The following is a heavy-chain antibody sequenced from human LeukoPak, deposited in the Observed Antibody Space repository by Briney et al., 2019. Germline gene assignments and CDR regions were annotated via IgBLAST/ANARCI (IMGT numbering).Heavy chain of an antibody. J-gene: IGHJ3*02. CDR1: GGTFSRYA. V-gene: IGHV1-69*04. CDR2: IIPILGIA. CDR3: ARDLMTMIVVVRGAFDI. Sequence: SVKVSCKASGGTFSRYAIRWVRQAPAQGLEWMGRIIPILGIANYAQKFQDRVTITADKSTSTAYMELSSLRSEDTAVYYCARDLMTMIVVVRGAFDIWGQGTMVTVSS. D-gene: IGHD3-22*01.